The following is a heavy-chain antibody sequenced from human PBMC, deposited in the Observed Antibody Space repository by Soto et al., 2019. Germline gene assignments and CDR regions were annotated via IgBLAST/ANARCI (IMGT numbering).Heavy chain of an antibody. V-gene: IGHV4-59*08. CDR3: VRQVIDYLHGLVDV. D-gene: IGHD4-17*01. Sequence: QVQLQQSGPRLVKPSETLSLTCTVSSGPDRSHNWGWIRQPPGRGLEWIGYVYYTGDTAYNPSLRSLVSISAATSTNVISLTLSSVTAADTDVYYCVRQVIDYLHGLVDVWGQGTTVSVSS. CDR2: VYYTGDT. CDR1: SGPDRSHN. J-gene: IGHJ6*02.